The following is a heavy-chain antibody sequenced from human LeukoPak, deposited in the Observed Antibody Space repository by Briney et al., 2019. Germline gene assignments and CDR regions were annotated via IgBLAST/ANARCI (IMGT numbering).Heavy chain of an antibody. CDR3: ARDITIFGVVIDYYYYYMDV. CDR2: IKQDGSEK. V-gene: IGHV3-7*01. J-gene: IGHJ6*03. CDR1: GFTFSSYW. Sequence: GGSLRLSCAASGFTFSSYWMGWVRQAPGKGLEWVANIKQDGSEKYYVDSVKGRFTISRDNAKNSLYLQMNSLRAEDTAVYYCARDITIFGVVIDYYYYYMDVWGKGTTVTVSS. D-gene: IGHD3-3*01.